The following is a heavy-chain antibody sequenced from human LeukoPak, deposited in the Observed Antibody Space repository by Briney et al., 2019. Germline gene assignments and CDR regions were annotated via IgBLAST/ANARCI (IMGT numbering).Heavy chain of an antibody. V-gene: IGHV4-39*01. CDR1: GGSISSSSYY. CDR2: IYVSGAT. D-gene: IGHD1-26*01. J-gene: IGHJ3*02. CDR3: ATPYSGGYHGLDI. Sequence: PSETLSLTCTVSGGSISSSSYYWAWLRQPPGKGLEWIGRIYVSGATYYNPSLKSRVTIAIDTSKNQFSLKLSSVTAADTAVYYCATPYSGGYHGLDIWGQGTMVTVSS.